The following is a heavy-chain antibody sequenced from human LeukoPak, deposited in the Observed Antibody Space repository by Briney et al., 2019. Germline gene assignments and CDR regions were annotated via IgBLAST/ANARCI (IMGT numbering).Heavy chain of an antibody. Sequence: PGGSLRLSCAASGFTFSSYAMSWVRQAPGKGLEWVASIKQDGSEKYYVDSVKGRFTISRDNAKNSPYLQINSLRAEDTAVYYCARDRSSGWYLTPGFDPWGQGTLVTVSS. V-gene: IGHV3-7*04. CDR3: ARDRSSGWYLTPGFDP. CDR1: GFTFSSYA. D-gene: IGHD6-19*01. CDR2: IKQDGSEK. J-gene: IGHJ5*02.